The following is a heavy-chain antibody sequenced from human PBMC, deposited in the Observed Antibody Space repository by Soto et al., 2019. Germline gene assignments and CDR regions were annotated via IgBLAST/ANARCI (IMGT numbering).Heavy chain of an antibody. J-gene: IGHJ6*02. Sequence: SLRLSCAASGFTFSSYGMHWVRQAPGKGLEWVAVIWYDGSNKYYADSVKGRFTISRDNSKNTLYLQMNSLRAEDTAVYYCARTNRVYSSSWYRMRLNYYGMDVWGQGT. CDR2: IWYDGSNK. CDR1: GFTFSSYG. V-gene: IGHV3-33*01. CDR3: ARTNRVYSSSWYRMRLNYYGMDV. D-gene: IGHD6-13*01.